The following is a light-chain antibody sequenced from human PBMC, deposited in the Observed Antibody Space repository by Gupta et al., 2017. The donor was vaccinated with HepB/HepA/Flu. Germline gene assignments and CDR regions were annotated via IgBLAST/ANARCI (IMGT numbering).Light chain of an antibody. Sequence: GDRVTITCRASQSISTYLNWYQHKPGKAPNLLIYATSSLQSGVPSRFSGSGSGTDFTLTISSLQPEDFATYYCQQSYSIPLTFGGGTKVESK. CDR2: ATS. J-gene: IGKJ4*01. V-gene: IGKV1-39*01. CDR3: QQSYSIPLT. CDR1: QSISTY.